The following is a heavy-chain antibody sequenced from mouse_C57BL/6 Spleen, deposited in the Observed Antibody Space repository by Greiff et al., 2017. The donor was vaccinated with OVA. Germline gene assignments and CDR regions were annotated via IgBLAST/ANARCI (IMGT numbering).Heavy chain of an antibody. CDR2: IWRGGST. CDR3: AKNIYDYDWYFDV. J-gene: IGHJ1*03. Sequence: VKLVESGPGLVQPSQSLSITCTVSGFSLTSYGVHWVRQSPGKGLEWLGVIWRGGSTDYNAAFMSRLSITKDNSKSQVFFKMNSLQADDTAIYYCAKNIYDYDWYFDVWGTGTTVTVSS. CDR1: GFSLTSYG. V-gene: IGHV2-5*01. D-gene: IGHD2-4*01.